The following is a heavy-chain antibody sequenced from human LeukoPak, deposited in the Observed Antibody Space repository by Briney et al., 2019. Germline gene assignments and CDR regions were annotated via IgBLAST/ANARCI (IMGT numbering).Heavy chain of an antibody. V-gene: IGHV1-46*01. CDR2: INPSSGSA. Sequence: ASVRVSCKASGYTLTTYYMYWVRQAPGQGLEWMGTINPSSGSASYAQRFQGRVTMTSDTSTSTVYMDMSSLTSEDTAVYYCARDLDSGRYRGYFQYWGQGTLVTVSS. CDR1: GYTLTTYY. J-gene: IGHJ1*01. D-gene: IGHD2-15*01. CDR3: ARDLDSGRYRGYFQY.